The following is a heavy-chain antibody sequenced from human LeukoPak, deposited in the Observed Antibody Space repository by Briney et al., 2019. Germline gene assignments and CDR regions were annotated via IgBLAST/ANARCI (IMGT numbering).Heavy chain of an antibody. CDR1: GYSFTTYW. J-gene: IGHJ6*02. CDR3: ARGGYCTNGVCHHPLQYYYYALDV. D-gene: IGHD2-8*01. Sequence: GESPKISCMGSGYSFTTYWIGWVRQMPGKGLEWMGIMYPGDSDIRYNPTFEGQVTISADKSISTAYLQWSSLKASDTAMYYCARGGYCTNGVCHHPLQYYYYALDVWGQGTTVTVSS. V-gene: IGHV5-51*01. CDR2: MYPGDSDI.